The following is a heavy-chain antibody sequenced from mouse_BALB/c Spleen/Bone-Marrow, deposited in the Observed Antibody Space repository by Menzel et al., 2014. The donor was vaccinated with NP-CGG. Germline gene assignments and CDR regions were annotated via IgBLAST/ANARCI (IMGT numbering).Heavy chain of an antibody. J-gene: IGHJ2*01. CDR3: TRYGNYYFDY. D-gene: IGHD2-1*01. CDR2: INPSNGGT. CDR1: GYTFTSYY. Sequence: VQLQQSGAELVKPGASVKLSCKASGYTFTSYYMYWVKQRPGQGLEWIGEINPSNGGTNFNEKLKSKATLTVDKSSSTAYMQLSILTSEDSAVYYCTRYGNYYFDYWGQGTTFTVSS. V-gene: IGHV1S81*02.